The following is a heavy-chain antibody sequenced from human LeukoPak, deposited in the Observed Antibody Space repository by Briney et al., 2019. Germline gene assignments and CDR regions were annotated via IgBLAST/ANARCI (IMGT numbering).Heavy chain of an antibody. Sequence: GGSLRLSCVASGFTFSSYAMHWVRQAPGKGLEYVSAICSNGGSTYYANSVKGRFTISRDNSKNTLYLQMGSLRAEDMAVYYCARGLYDSSGLDAFDIWGQGTMVTVSS. V-gene: IGHV3-64*01. CDR3: ARGLYDSSGLDAFDI. CDR2: ICSNGGST. CDR1: GFTFSSYA. D-gene: IGHD3-22*01. J-gene: IGHJ3*02.